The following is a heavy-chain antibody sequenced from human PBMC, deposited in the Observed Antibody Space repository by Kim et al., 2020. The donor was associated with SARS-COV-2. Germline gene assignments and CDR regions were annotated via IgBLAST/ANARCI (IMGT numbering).Heavy chain of an antibody. Sequence: SETLSLTCTVSGYSISSGYYWGWIRQPPGKGLEWIGSIYHSGSTYYNPSLKSRVTISVDTSKNQFSLKLSSVTAADTAVYYCARGAAAAATGYWGQGTLV. CDR3: ARGAAAAATGY. CDR1: GYSISSGYY. J-gene: IGHJ4*02. CDR2: IYHSGST. V-gene: IGHV4-38-2*02. D-gene: IGHD6-13*01.